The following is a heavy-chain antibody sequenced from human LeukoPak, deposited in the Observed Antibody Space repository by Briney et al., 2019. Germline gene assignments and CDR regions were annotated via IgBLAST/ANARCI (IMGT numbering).Heavy chain of an antibody. V-gene: IGHV1-69*06. CDR1: GGTFSSYA. CDR2: IIPIFGTA. CDR3: ARDRFITMIADAFDI. Sequence: GASVKVSCKASGGTFSSYAISWVRQAPGQGLEWMGGIIPIFGTANYAQKFQGRVTITADKSTSTAYMELSSLRSEDTAVYYCARDRFITMIADAFDIWGQGTMVTVSS. J-gene: IGHJ3*02. D-gene: IGHD3-22*01.